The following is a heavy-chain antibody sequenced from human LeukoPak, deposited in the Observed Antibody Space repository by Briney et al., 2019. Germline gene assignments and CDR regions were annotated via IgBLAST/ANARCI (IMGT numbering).Heavy chain of an antibody. CDR2: IYPNSGAT. CDR1: GYTFTGYY. J-gene: IGHJ4*02. CDR3: GTLLSNGPFDY. V-gene: IGHV1-2*02. Sequence: ASVKVSCKASGYTFTGYYMHWVRRATGQGLEWMGYIYPNSGATKYAQKFQCMVTMARDTSISTAYMERSGLGSDDTAVYYCGTLLSNGPFDYWGQGSLVTVSS.